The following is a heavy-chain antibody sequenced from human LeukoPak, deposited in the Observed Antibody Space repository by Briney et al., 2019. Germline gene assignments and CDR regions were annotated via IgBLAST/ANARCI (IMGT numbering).Heavy chain of an antibody. CDR2: INPNSGGT. V-gene: IGHV1-2*02. CDR3: AREGYYYVSGSSYRSGAFDI. CDR1: GYTFTGYY. J-gene: IGHJ3*02. D-gene: IGHD3-10*01. Sequence: GASVKVSCKASGYTFTGYYMHWVRQAPGQGLEWMGWINPNSGGTNYAQKFQGRVTMTRDTSISTAYMELSRLRSDDTAVYYCAREGYYYVSGSSYRSGAFDIWGQGTMVTVSS.